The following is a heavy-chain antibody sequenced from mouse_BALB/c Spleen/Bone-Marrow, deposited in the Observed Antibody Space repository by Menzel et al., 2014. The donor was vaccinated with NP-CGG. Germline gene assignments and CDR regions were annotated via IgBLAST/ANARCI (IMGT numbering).Heavy chain of an antibody. J-gene: IGHJ3*01. CDR3: AREVYGSWFAY. V-gene: IGHV1-4*01. D-gene: IGHD2-2*01. Sequence: QVQLQQSGAELARPGASVKMSCRASGYTFTYYTMYWVKRRPGQGLEWIGYINPNSDYTNYNQKFKDKATLTADKSSSTAYMQLSSLTSEDSAVYYCAREVYGSWFAYWGQGTLVTVSA. CDR1: GYTFTYYT. CDR2: INPNSDYT.